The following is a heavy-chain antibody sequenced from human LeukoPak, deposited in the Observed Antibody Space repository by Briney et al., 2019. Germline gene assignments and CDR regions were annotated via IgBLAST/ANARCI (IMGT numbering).Heavy chain of an antibody. CDR1: GFTFSDYY. Sequence: GGSLRLSCAPSGFTFSDYYMSWIRQAPGKGLEWVSYISSSGSTIYYADSVKGRFTISRDNAKNSLYLQMNSLRAEDTAVYYCAGDSGSGNSYYFYMDVWGKGTTVTVSS. CDR2: ISSSGSTI. CDR3: AGDSGSGNSYYFYMDV. V-gene: IGHV3-11*04. J-gene: IGHJ6*03. D-gene: IGHD3-10*01.